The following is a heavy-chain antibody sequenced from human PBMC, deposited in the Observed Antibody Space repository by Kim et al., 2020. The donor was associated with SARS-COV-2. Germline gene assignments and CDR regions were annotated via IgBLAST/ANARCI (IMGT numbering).Heavy chain of an antibody. CDR2: IKQDGSEE. Sequence: GGSLRLSCAVSGFTFSTYWMSWVRRAPGKGLEWVANIKQDGSEEYYVDSVKGRFTMSRDNAKNSLYLQMNSLRVEDTAVYYCARERRSSLGYYYGMDVWGQGTTVPVSS. J-gene: IGHJ6*02. V-gene: IGHV3-7*01. CDR3: ARERRSSLGYYYGMDV. CDR1: GFTFSTYW. D-gene: IGHD6-19*01.